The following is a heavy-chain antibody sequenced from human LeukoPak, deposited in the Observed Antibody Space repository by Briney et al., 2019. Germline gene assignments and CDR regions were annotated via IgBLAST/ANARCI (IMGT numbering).Heavy chain of an antibody. V-gene: IGHV1-18*01. J-gene: IGHJ6*02. D-gene: IGHD1-26*01. Sequence: ASVKVSCKASGYTFTSYGISWVRQAPGQGLEWMGWISAYNGNTNYAQKLQGRVTMTTDTSTNTAYMELRSLRSDDTAVYYCARMGAMGDYYYYYGMDVWGQGTTVTVSS. CDR1: GYTFTSYG. CDR3: ARMGAMGDYYYYYGMDV. CDR2: ISAYNGNT.